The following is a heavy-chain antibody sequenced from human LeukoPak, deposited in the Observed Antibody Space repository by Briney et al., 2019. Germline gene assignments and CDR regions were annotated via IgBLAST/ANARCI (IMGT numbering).Heavy chain of an antibody. CDR2: IKQDGSEK. CDR1: GFTFSSYW. CDR3: ASLSSSFLVDY. V-gene: IGHV3-7*01. Sequence: GGSLRLSCAASGFTFSSYWMSWVRQAPGKGLQWVANIKQDGSEKNYVDSVKGRFSISRDNAKNSLYLQMNSLRAEDTAVYYCASLSSSFLVDYWGQGTLVTVSS. J-gene: IGHJ4*02. D-gene: IGHD6-13*01.